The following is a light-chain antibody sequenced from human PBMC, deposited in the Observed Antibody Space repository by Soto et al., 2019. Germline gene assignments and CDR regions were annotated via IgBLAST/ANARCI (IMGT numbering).Light chain of an antibody. CDR3: CSYADHSGV. CDR1: SSDVGNYNL. CDR2: EVF. Sequence: QSALTQPASVSGSPGQSITISCTGPSSDVGNYNLVSWYQQYPGKAPKVIIYEVFKRPSGVSNRFSGSKSGNTASVTISGLQAEDEADYNSCSYADHSGVFGGGTKRTIL. J-gene: IGLJ3*02. V-gene: IGLV2-23*02.